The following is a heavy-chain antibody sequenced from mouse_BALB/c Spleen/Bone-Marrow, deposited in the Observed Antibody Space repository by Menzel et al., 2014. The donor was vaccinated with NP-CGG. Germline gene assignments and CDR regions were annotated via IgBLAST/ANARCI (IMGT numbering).Heavy chain of an antibody. V-gene: IGHV1-69*02. CDR3: TRDDGGFAY. CDR1: GYTFTSYW. D-gene: IGHD1-1*02. J-gene: IGHJ3*01. Sequence: QVQLKESGTDLVRPGASVKLSCKASGYTFTSYWINWVKQRPGQGLEWIGNIYPSDSYTNYSQKFKDKATLTVDKSSSTAYMHLSSPTSEDSAVYYCTRDDGGFAYWGQGTLVTVSA. CDR2: IYPSDSYT.